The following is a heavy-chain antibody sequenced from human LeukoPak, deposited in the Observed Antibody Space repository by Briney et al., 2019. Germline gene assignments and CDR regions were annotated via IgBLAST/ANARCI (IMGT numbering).Heavy chain of an antibody. J-gene: IGHJ4*02. CDR1: GFTFSSYE. CDR3: ARGTYGDFDY. V-gene: IGHV3-48*03. D-gene: IGHD4-17*01. Sequence: GGTLRLSCAASGFTFSSYEMNWVRQAPGPGLEWVSYISSSGSNIYYADSVKGRFTISRDNAKNSLYLQMNSLRAEDTAVYYCARGTYGDFDYWGQGTLVTVS. CDR2: ISSSGSNI.